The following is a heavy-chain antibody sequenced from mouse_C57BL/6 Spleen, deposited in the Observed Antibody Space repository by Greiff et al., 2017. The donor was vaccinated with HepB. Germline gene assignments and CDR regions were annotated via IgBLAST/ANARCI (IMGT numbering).Heavy chain of an antibody. CDR3: AKQDYYGSSYPYAMDY. V-gene: IGHV2-3*01. CDR2: IWGDGST. CDR1: GFSLTSYG. D-gene: IGHD1-1*01. J-gene: IGHJ4*01. Sequence: QVQLKESGPGLVAPSQSLSITCTVSGFSLTSYGVSWVRQPPGKGLEWLGVIWGDGSTNYHSALISRLSISKDNSKSQVFLKLSSLQTDDTATYYCAKQDYYGSSYPYAMDYWGQGTSVTVSS.